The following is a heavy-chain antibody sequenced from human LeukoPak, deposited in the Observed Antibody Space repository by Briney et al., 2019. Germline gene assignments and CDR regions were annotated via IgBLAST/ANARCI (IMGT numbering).Heavy chain of an antibody. D-gene: IGHD3-10*01. CDR2: INHSGST. Sequence: SETLSLTCAVFGGSFSDYYWSWIRQPPGKGLEWVGEINHSGSTNNNPSLKSRVTISVDTSKNQFSLKLSSVTAVDTAVYYCARKENVYYYFDYWGQGTLVTVSS. V-gene: IGHV4-34*01. CDR3: ARKENVYYYFDY. J-gene: IGHJ4*02. CDR1: GGSFSDYY.